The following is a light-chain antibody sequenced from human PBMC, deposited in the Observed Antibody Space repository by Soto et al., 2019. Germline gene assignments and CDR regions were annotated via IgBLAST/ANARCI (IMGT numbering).Light chain of an antibody. CDR3: CSYAGSSTGYV. Sequence: QSALTQPASVSGYPGQSITISCTGTSSDVGSYNLVSWYQQHPGKAPKLMIYEVSTRPSGVSNRFSGSKSVNTASLTISGLQAEDEADYYCCSYAGSSTGYVFGTGTKLTVL. CDR2: EVS. V-gene: IGLV2-23*02. CDR1: SSDVGSYNL. J-gene: IGLJ1*01.